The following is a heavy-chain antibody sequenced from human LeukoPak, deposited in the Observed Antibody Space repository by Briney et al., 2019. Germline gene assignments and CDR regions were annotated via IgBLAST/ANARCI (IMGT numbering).Heavy chain of an antibody. D-gene: IGHD3-9*01. V-gene: IGHV4-31*03. CDR2: IYYSGGT. CDR3: TRDVGRGYDILTGYDGRAFDI. Sequence: SQTLSLTCTVSGGSITSGGYYWSWIRQHPGKGLEWIGYIYYSGGTYYNPSLKSRAAISVDTSKNQFSLKLSSVTAADTAVYYCTRDVGRGYDILTGYDGRAFDIWGQGTMVTFSS. CDR1: GGSITSGGYY. J-gene: IGHJ3*02.